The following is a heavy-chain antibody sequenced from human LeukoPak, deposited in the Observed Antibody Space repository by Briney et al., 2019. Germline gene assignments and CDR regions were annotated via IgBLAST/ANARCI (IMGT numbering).Heavy chain of an antibody. D-gene: IGHD3-9*01. CDR2: LRYDVSNK. CDR3: AKELRYFDWLSPFDH. CDR1: GFTFCRYG. Sequence: PGGSLRLSCAASGFTFCRYGMHWVRQAPGRGLGGVAFLRYDVSNKYYADSVKGRFTISRDNSQKTVYLQMNSLRAEDTAVYYCAKELRYFDWLSPFDHWGQGTLVTVSS. V-gene: IGHV3-30*02. J-gene: IGHJ4*02.